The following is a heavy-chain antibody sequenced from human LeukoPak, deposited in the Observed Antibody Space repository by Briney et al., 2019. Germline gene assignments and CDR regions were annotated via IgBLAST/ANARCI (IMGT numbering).Heavy chain of an antibody. D-gene: IGHD4-17*01. Sequence: PGGSLRLSCAASGFTFTSYSMSWVRQAPGKGLEWVSVVYSGGTTYYADSVKGRFTISRESSKKTVYLQMNSLRVGDTAVYYCAREATVSQGAFDIWSQGTMVTVSS. J-gene: IGHJ3*02. CDR1: GFTFTSYS. CDR2: VYSGGTT. V-gene: IGHV3-53*01. CDR3: AREATVSQGAFDI.